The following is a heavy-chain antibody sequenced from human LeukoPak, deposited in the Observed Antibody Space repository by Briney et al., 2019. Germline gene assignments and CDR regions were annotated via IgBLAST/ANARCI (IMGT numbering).Heavy chain of an antibody. J-gene: IGHJ4*02. CDR1: GGSFSGYY. V-gene: IGHV4-34*01. D-gene: IGHD2-2*01. CDR3: ARRGYCSSTSCYAFGY. Sequence: TSETLSLTCAVYGGSFSGYYWSWLRQPPGKGLEWIGEINHSGSTNYNPSLKSRVTISVDTSKNQFSLKLSSVTAADTAVYYCARRGYCSSTSCYAFGYWGQGTLVTVSS. CDR2: INHSGST.